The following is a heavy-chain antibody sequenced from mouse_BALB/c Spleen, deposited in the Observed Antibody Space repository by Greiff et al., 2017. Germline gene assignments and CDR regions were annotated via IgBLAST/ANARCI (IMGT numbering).Heavy chain of an antibody. J-gene: IGHJ3*01. CDR2: ISSGGSYT. Sequence: EVHLVESGGGLVKPGGSLKLSCAASGFTFSSYTMSWVRQTPEKRLEWVATISSGGSYTYYPDSVKGRFTISRDNAKNTLYLQMSSLKSEDTAMYYCTRDRGNGYDGAWFAYWGQGTLVTVSA. D-gene: IGHD2-2*01. CDR1: GFTFSSYT. V-gene: IGHV5-6-4*01. CDR3: TRDRGNGYDGAWFAY.